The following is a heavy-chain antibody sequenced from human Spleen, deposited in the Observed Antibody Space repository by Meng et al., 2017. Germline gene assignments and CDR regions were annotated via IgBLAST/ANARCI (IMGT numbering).Heavy chain of an antibody. D-gene: IGHD1-1*01. CDR2: IYYTGST. CDR1: GDSVTSGNYY. J-gene: IGHJ5*02. V-gene: IGHV4-61*03. Sequence: QVQVQVSGRGLVRTSEPLSLTLTVSGDSVTSGNYYWSWIRQTPGKGTEWIGYIYYTGSTNYNPSLKSRITMSIDTSKIRFSMKLTSVTAADTAVYYCARDPHTTGTYDLWGQGTLVTVSS. CDR3: ARDPHTTGTYDL.